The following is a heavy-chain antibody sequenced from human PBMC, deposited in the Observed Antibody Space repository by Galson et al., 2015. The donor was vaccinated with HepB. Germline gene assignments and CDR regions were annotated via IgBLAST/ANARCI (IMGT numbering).Heavy chain of an antibody. CDR3: AKSGGIAVAGGYFDY. CDR1: GLTFSSNA. CDR2: LSGSGGRT. J-gene: IGHJ4*02. V-gene: IGHV3-23*01. Sequence: SLRLSCAASGLTFSSNAMSWVRQAPGKGLEWVSALSGSGGRTYYADSVKGRFTISRDKSKNTLYLQMNSLSAEDTAVYYCAKSGGIAVAGGYFDYWGQGTLVTVSS. D-gene: IGHD6-19*01.